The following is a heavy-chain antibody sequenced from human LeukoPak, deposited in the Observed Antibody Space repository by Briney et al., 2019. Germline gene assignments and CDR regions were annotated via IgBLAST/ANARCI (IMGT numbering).Heavy chain of an antibody. V-gene: IGHV1-8*03. CDR3: ARDGLLWFGELLYWFDP. CDR2: MNPNSGNT. D-gene: IGHD3-10*01. CDR1: GYTFTSYD. Sequence: ASVKVSCEASGYTFTSYDINWVRQATGQGLEWMGWMNPNSGNTGYAQKFQGRVTITRNTSISTAYMELSSLRSDDTAVYYCARDGLLWFGELLYWFDPWGQGTLVTVSS. J-gene: IGHJ5*02.